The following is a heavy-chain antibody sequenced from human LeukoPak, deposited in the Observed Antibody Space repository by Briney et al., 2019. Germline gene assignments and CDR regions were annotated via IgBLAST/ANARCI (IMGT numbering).Heavy chain of an antibody. CDR3: ASVPDDASGNSRYYFKT. CDR2: IEWNGGRR. J-gene: IGHJ4*02. D-gene: IGHD3-22*01. CDR1: GFRLDAFG. Sequence: PGGSLGLSCVASGFRLDAFGMSWVRQVPGKGLEWVSGIEWNGGRREYADSVKGRFTISRDNAKNSLYLQMKNLRAEDTALYYCASVPDDASGNSRYYFKTWGQGTLVTVSS. V-gene: IGHV3-20*04.